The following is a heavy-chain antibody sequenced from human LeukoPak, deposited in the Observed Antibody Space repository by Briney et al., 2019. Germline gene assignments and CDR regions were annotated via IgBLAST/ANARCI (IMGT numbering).Heavy chain of an antibody. D-gene: IGHD3-10*01. Sequence: GGSLRLSCAASGFTFSSYAMSWVGQAPGRGLDLVSAISGSGGSTYYADSVKGRFTISRDNSKNTLYLQMNSLRAEDTAVYYCAKTVRITMVRGVITPPYFDYWGQGTLVTVSS. CDR3: AKTVRITMVRGVITPPYFDY. V-gene: IGHV3-23*01. CDR1: GFTFSSYA. CDR2: ISGSGGST. J-gene: IGHJ4*02.